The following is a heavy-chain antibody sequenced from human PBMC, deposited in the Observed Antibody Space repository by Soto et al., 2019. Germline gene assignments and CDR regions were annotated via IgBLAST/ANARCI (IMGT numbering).Heavy chain of an antibody. Sequence: ASVKVSCKASGYTFTSYGISWVRQAPGQGLEWMGWISAYNGNTNYAQKLQGRVTMTTDTSTSTAYMELRSLRSDDTAVYYCAGFRITGTTGGVFYYRDVGGKGTTVTFPS. J-gene: IGHJ6*03. D-gene: IGHD4-17*01. CDR2: ISAYNGNT. V-gene: IGHV1-18*01. CDR1: GYTFTSYG. CDR3: AGFRITGTTGGVFYYRDV.